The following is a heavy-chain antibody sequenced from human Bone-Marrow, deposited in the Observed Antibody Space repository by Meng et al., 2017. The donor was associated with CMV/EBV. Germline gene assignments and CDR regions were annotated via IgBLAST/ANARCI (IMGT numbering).Heavy chain of an antibody. D-gene: IGHD3-22*01. CDR2: ISGSGGST. V-gene: IGHV3-23*01. Sequence: GESLKISCAASGFTFSSYAMSWVRQAPGKGLEWVSAISGSGGSTYYADSVKGRFTISRDNAKNSLYLQMNSLRAEDTAVYYCAREGDYYDSSGYYDYWGQGTRVTVYS. CDR1: GFTFSSYA. J-gene: IGHJ4*02. CDR3: AREGDYYDSSGYYDY.